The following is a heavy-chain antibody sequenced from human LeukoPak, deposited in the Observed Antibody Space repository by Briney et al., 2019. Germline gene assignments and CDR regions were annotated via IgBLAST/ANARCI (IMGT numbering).Heavy chain of an antibody. Sequence: GGSLRLSCAASGFTFSSYAMSWVRQAPGKGLEWVSSISSSSSYIYYADSVKGRFTISRDNAKNSLYLQMNSLRAEDTAVYYCAREVLLWFGESLTPSFDYWGQGTLVTVSS. CDR1: GFTFSSYA. J-gene: IGHJ4*02. CDR2: ISSSSSYI. V-gene: IGHV3-21*01. CDR3: AREVLLWFGESLTPSFDY. D-gene: IGHD3-10*01.